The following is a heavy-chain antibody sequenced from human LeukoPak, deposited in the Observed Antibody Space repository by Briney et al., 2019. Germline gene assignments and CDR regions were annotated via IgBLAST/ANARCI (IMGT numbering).Heavy chain of an antibody. V-gene: IGHV4-59*01. CDR2: IYYSGST. CDR3: ARAGYFTNGVCYYFDY. CDR1: GGSISSYY. D-gene: IGHD2-8*01. J-gene: IGHJ4*02. Sequence: SSETLSLTCTVSGGSISSYYWSWIRQPPGKGLEWIGDIYYSGSTNYNPSLKSRVTISVDTSKNQFSLKLGSVTAADTAVYYCARAGYFTNGVCYYFDYWGQGTLVTVSS.